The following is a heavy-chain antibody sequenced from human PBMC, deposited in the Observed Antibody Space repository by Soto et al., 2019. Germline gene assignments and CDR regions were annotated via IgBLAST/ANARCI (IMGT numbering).Heavy chain of an antibody. V-gene: IGHV3-21*01. Sequence: GGSLRLSCAASGFTFSSYSMNWVRQAPGKGLEWVSSISSSSSYIYYADSVKGRFTISRDNAKNSLYLQMNSLRAEDTAVYYCARHGSDLPEPHNWFDPWGKGTLVTVSP. CDR3: ARHGSDLPEPHNWFDP. D-gene: IGHD2-21*02. CDR2: ISSSSSYI. CDR1: GFTFSSYS. J-gene: IGHJ5*02.